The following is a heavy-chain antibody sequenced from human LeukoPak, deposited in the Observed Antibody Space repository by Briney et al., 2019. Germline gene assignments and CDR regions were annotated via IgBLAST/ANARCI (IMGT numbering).Heavy chain of an antibody. V-gene: IGHV1-2*02. D-gene: IGHD2-2*01. Sequence: ASVTVSFKASGYTFTGYYMHWVRQAPGQGLEWMGWINPNSGGTNYAQKSQGRVTMTRDTSISTAYMELSRLRSDDTAVYYCARLSPDCSSTSCYSMDVWGKGTTVTVSS. CDR3: ARLSPDCSSTSCYSMDV. J-gene: IGHJ6*03. CDR2: INPNSGGT. CDR1: GYTFTGYY.